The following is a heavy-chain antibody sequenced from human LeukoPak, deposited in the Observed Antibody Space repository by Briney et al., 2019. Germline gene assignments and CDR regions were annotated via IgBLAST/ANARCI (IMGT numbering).Heavy chain of an antibody. J-gene: IGHJ6*03. Sequence: SETLSLTCAVYGGSFSGYYWSWIRQPPGKGLEWIGEINHSGSTNYNPSLKSRVTISVDTSKNQFSLKLSSVTAADTAVYYCARLNYYYYYMDVWGKGTTVTVSS. V-gene: IGHV4-34*01. CDR1: GGSFSGYY. CDR3: ARLNYYYYYMDV. CDR2: INHSGST.